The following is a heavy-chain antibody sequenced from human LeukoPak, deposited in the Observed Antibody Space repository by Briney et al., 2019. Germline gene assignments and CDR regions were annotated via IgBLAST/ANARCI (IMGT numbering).Heavy chain of an antibody. V-gene: IGHV1-69*04. J-gene: IGHJ4*02. CDR3: ARDKSSSRDGYNRFDY. CDR2: IIPILGIA. D-gene: IGHD5-24*01. Sequence: ASVKVSCKASGGTFSSYAISWVRQAPGQGLEWMGRIIPILGIANYAQKFQGRVTITADKSTSTAYMELSSLRSEDTAVYYCARDKSSSRDGYNRFDYWGQGTLVTVSS. CDR1: GGTFSSYA.